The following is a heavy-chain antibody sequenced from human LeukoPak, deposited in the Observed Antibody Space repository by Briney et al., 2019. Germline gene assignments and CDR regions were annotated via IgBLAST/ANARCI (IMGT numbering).Heavy chain of an antibody. Sequence: ASVTVSCKASGYTFTIYGISWVRQAPGQGLEWMGWISAYNGNTNYAQKLQGRVTMTTDTSTSTAYMELRSLRPDDTAVYYCARDAHSYCGGDCYSPYWGQGTLVTVSS. J-gene: IGHJ4*02. CDR1: GYTFTIYG. CDR3: ARDAHSYCGGDCYSPY. CDR2: ISAYNGNT. D-gene: IGHD2-21*02. V-gene: IGHV1-18*04.